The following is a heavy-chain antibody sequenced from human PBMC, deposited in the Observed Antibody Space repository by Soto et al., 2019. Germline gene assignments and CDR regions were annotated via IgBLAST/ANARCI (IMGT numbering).Heavy chain of an antibody. CDR3: ARPSVAVTWGPFDY. V-gene: IGHV4-59*01. Sequence: SETLSLTCTVSGGSISAYYWNWVRQPPGKGLEWIGNIYYTGSTNYNASLKSRVTISVDTSKNQFSLKLSSVTAADTAVYYCARPSVAVTWGPFDYWGQGTLVTVS. CDR2: IYYTGST. CDR1: GGSISAYY. J-gene: IGHJ4*02. D-gene: IGHD6-19*01.